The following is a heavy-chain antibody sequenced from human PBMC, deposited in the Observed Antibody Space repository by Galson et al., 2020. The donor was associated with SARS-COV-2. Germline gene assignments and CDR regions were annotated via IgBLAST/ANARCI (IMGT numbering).Heavy chain of an antibody. CDR2: INKNGGST. Sequence: GGSLRLSCTASGVTFDDYGMSWVRQVPGKGLEWASGINKNGGSTGYGDSVKGRFTISRDNAANSLYMQMNSLRAEDTALYYCARGYMAGPFDIWGQGTMVTVSS. V-gene: IGHV3-20*04. CDR3: ARGYMAGPFDI. J-gene: IGHJ3*02. CDR1: GVTFDDYG. D-gene: IGHD2-2*02.